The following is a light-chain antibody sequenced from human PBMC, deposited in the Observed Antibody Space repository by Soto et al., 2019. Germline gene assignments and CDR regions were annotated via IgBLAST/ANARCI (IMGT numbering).Light chain of an antibody. Sequence: QSALTQPPSASGSPGQSVTISCTGTKSDISVYDFVSWYQHHPGKAPRLIIYEVVQRPSGVPDRFSGSKSGNTASLTVSGLQAADEADYFCKSYAGSNTYVFGSGTKV. J-gene: IGLJ1*01. CDR3: KSYAGSNTYV. CDR1: KSDISVYDF. V-gene: IGLV2-8*01. CDR2: EVV.